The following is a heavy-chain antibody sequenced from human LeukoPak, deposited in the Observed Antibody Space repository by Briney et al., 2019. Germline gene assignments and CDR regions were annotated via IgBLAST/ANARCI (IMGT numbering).Heavy chain of an antibody. Sequence: SETLSLTCAVSGYSISSGYYWGWIRQPPGKGLEWIGSIYHSGSTYYNPSLESRVTISVDTSKNQFSLKLSSVTAADTAVYYCARDQRIGYSSGWYNWYFDLWGRGTLVTVSS. D-gene: IGHD6-19*01. CDR2: IYHSGST. V-gene: IGHV4-38-2*02. CDR1: GYSISSGYY. J-gene: IGHJ2*01. CDR3: ARDQRIGYSSGWYNWYFDL.